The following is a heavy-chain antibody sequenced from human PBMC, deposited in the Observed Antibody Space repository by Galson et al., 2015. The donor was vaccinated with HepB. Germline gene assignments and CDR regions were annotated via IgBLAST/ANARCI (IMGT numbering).Heavy chain of an antibody. Sequence: CAISGDSVSSNSAAWNWIRQSPSRGLEWLGRTCYRSKWCDDYAVSVKSRITINPDTSKNQFSLQLNSVTPEDTAVYYCARKGLGELSGAYDYWGQGTLVTVSS. CDR2: TCYRSKWCD. J-gene: IGHJ4*02. CDR3: ARKGLGELSGAYDY. CDR1: GDSVSSNSAA. V-gene: IGHV6-1*01. D-gene: IGHD3-16*02.